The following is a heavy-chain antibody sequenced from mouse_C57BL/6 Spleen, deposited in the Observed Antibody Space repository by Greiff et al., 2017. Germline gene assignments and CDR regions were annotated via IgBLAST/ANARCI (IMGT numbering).Heavy chain of an antibody. CDR1: GYTFTSYW. D-gene: IGHD1-1*01. CDR3: ARHRNYYGSRPYYAMDY. CDR2: FYPGSGST. J-gene: IGHJ4*01. Sequence: QVQLQQPGAELVKPGASVKMSCKASGYTFTSYWITWVKQRPGQGLEWIGDFYPGSGSTNYNEKFKSKATLTVDTSSSTSYMQLSSLTSEDSAVYYCARHRNYYGSRPYYAMDYWGQGTSVTVSS. V-gene: IGHV1-55*01.